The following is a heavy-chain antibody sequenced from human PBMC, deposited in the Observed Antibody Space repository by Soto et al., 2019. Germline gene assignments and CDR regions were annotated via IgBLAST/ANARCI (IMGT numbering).Heavy chain of an antibody. Sequence: GASVKVSCKTSGYTFSNYGITWVRQAPGQPLEWLGWISLYSDGTNYAQKFQGRVSMTTDTSTTTAYMELRSLRSDDAAVYYCARVVPGAEAWFGPWGQGTLVTVSS. D-gene: IGHD2-2*01. CDR1: GYTFSNYG. CDR2: ISLYSDGT. V-gene: IGHV1-18*01. CDR3: ARVVPGAEAWFGP. J-gene: IGHJ5*02.